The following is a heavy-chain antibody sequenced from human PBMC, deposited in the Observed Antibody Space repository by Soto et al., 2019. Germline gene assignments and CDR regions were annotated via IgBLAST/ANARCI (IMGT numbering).Heavy chain of an antibody. Sequence: PSETLSLTCTVSGGSISNGDFYWSWIRQPPGKGLEWIGFIFYSGSTYYNPSLKSRVTISVDTSKNQFSLNLTSVTAADTAVYYCARDRRDGYKRYFEFWGQGNQVTVSS. J-gene: IGHJ4*02. D-gene: IGHD5-12*01. CDR2: IFYSGST. CDR3: ARDRRDGYKRYFEF. CDR1: GGSISNGDFY. V-gene: IGHV4-30-4*01.